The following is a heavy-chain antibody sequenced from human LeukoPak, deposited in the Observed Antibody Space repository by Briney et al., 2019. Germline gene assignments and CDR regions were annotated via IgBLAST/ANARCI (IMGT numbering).Heavy chain of an antibody. J-gene: IGHJ4*02. Sequence: PGRSLRLSCAASGFTFSSYGMHWVRQAPGKGLEWVAFIRYDGSNKYYADSVKGRFTISRDNSKNTLYLQMNSLRAEDTAVYYCANDGYGDYVIDYWGQGTLVTVSS. CDR1: GFTFSSYG. CDR3: ANDGYGDYVIDY. V-gene: IGHV3-30*02. D-gene: IGHD4-17*01. CDR2: IRYDGSNK.